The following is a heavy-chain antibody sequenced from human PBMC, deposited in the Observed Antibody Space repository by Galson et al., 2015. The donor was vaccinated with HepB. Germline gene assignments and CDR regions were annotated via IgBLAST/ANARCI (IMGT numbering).Heavy chain of an antibody. CDR1: GGSISSSNW. CDR2: IYHSGST. CDR3: ARAPRIRWLHAEYYFDY. J-gene: IGHJ4*02. Sequence: LSLTCAVSGGSISSSNWWSWVRQPPGKGLEWIGEIYHSGSTNYNPSLKSRVTISVDKSKNQFSLKLSSVTAADTAVYYCARAPRIRWLHAEYYFDYWGQGTLVTVSS. V-gene: IGHV4-4*02. D-gene: IGHD5-24*01.